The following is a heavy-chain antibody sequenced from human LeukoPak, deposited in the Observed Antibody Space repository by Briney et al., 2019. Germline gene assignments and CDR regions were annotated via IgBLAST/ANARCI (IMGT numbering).Heavy chain of an antibody. CDR1: GFTFDDYG. J-gene: IGHJ4*02. CDR2: INWNVGST. V-gene: IGHV3-20*04. Sequence: GGSLRLSCAASGFTFDDYGMSWLRQAPGKGLEWVSGINWNVGSTVYADSVKGRFTISRDNTKNSLYMQMNSVRAEDRALYYCARGRAGGDIVVVPAAYDYWGQGTLVTVSS. CDR3: ARGRAGGDIVVVPAAYDY. D-gene: IGHD2-2*01.